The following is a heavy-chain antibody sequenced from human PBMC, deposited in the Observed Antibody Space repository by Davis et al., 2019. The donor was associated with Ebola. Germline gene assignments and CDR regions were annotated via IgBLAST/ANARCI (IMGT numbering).Heavy chain of an antibody. CDR1: GFTVSSNY. J-gene: IGHJ6*03. V-gene: IGHV3-53*01. Sequence: PGGSLRLSCAASGFTVSSNYMSWVRQAPGKGLEWVSVIYSGGSTYYADSVKGRFTISRDNSKNTLYLQMNSLRAEDTAVYYCAKDGEGDYAIYYYYMDVWGKGTTVTVSS. D-gene: IGHD3-16*01. CDR2: IYSGGST. CDR3: AKDGEGDYAIYYYYMDV.